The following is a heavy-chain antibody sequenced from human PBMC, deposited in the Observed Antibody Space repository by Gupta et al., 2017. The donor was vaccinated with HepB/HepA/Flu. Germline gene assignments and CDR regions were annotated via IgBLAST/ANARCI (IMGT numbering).Heavy chain of an antibody. CDR2: ISFDGNKK. V-gene: IGHV3-30*04. D-gene: IGHD2-8*01. Sequence: QVQLVESGGGVVQPGRSLALFCAASGFTFSSHAMHWVRQAPGKGLEWVAVISFDGNKKYYADSVEGRFTISRDQSQNTLFLYMNSLRSDDTAVYYCARRGDPYCTTHDCDYFDYWGQGTVVTVSS. CDR1: GFTFSSHA. J-gene: IGHJ4*02. CDR3: ARRGDPYCTTHDCDYFDY.